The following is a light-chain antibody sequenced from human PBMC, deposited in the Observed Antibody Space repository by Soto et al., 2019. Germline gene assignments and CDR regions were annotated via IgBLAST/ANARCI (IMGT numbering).Light chain of an antibody. Sequence: EIVLTQSPGTLSLSPGDRATLSCRASQSVNSNYLAWYQRKPGQAPRLLIYGASNRATDIPYRFRASGSGTDFTLTITRLEAEDFAVYYCHQYDSTPPKFGQGTKVEVK. CDR1: QSVNSNY. CDR2: GAS. CDR3: HQYDSTPPK. V-gene: IGKV3-20*01. J-gene: IGKJ1*01.